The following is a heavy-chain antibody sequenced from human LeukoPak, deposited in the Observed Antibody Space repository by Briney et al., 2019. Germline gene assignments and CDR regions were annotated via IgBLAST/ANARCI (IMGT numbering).Heavy chain of an antibody. J-gene: IGHJ3*02. Sequence: PGGSLRLSCAASGFTFSSYWMHWVRQAPGKGLVWVSRINSDGSSTSYADSVKGRFTISRDNAKNTLYLQMNSLRAEDAAVYYCSTGSGHAFDIWGQGTMVTVSS. D-gene: IGHD3-10*01. CDR3: STGSGHAFDI. V-gene: IGHV3-74*01. CDR1: GFTFSSYW. CDR2: INSDGSST.